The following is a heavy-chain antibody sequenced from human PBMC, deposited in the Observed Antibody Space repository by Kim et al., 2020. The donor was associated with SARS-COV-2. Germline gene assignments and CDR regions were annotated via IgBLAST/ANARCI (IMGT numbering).Heavy chain of an antibody. CDR3: TRDREYGGGYLDY. D-gene: IGHD3-16*02. J-gene: IGHJ4*02. CDR2: ISTSNGNT. CDR1: GYTFTSFG. Sequence: ASVKVSCKASGYTFTSFGITWVRQAPGQGLEWMGWISTSNGNTNFAPKFRARVTMTTDTSTSTAHMDLRSLRSDDTAVYYCTRDREYGGGYLDYWGQGTLVTVSS. V-gene: IGHV1-18*01.